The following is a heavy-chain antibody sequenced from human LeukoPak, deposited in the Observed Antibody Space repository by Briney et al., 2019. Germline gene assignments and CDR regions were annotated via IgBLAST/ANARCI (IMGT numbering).Heavy chain of an antibody. CDR1: GFTFSRYW. J-gene: IGHJ4*02. CDR2: IKEDGSEK. D-gene: IGHD7-27*01. V-gene: IGHV3-7*01. CDR3: ARPAGWGSLDY. Sequence: PGGSLRLSCAASGFTFSRYWMTWVRQAPGKGLEWVANIKEDGSEKYYVDSVKGRFTISRDNAKNSLYLQMNSLRAEDTAVYYCARPAGWGSLDYWGQGTLVTVSS.